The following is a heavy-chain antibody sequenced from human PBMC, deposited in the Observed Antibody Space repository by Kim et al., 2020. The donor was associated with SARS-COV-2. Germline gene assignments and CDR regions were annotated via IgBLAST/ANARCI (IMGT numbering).Heavy chain of an antibody. Sequence: GGSLRLSCAASGFTFSSYAMHWVRQAPGKGLEWVAVISYDGSNKYYADSVKGRFTISRDNSKNTLYLQMNSLRAEDTAVYYCARGDSSGWYKRDYYYYGMDVWGQGTTVTVSS. CDR1: GFTFSSYA. D-gene: IGHD6-19*01. CDR2: ISYDGSNK. CDR3: ARGDSSGWYKRDYYYYGMDV. V-gene: IGHV3-30*04. J-gene: IGHJ6*02.